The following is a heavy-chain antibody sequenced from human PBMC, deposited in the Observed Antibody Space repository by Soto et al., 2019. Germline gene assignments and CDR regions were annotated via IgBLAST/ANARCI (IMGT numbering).Heavy chain of an antibody. Sequence: QVQLQESGPGLVKPSETLSLTCSVSGGSISNYYWSWIRQPPGKGLEWIGYIYYSGNTNYNPSLKSRVTISVDTSKNQFSLKLSSVTAADTAVYYCAREGYDTSGYYDFFVWGQGTLVTVSS. CDR1: GGSISNYY. V-gene: IGHV4-59*01. D-gene: IGHD3-22*01. CDR2: IYYSGNT. CDR3: AREGYDTSGYYDFFV. J-gene: IGHJ4*02.